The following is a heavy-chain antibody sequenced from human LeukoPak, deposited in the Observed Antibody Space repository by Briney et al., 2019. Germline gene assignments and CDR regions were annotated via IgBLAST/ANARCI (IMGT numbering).Heavy chain of an antibody. CDR2: IYYSGST. V-gene: IGHV4-39*07. Sequence: SETLSLTCTVSGGSISSSSYYWGWIRQPPGKGLEWTGSIYYSGSTYYNPSLKSRVTISVDTSKNLFSLKLSSVTAADTAVYYCASSSGWYFDYWGQGTLVTVSS. D-gene: IGHD6-19*01. J-gene: IGHJ4*02. CDR3: ASSSGWYFDY. CDR1: GGSISSSSYY.